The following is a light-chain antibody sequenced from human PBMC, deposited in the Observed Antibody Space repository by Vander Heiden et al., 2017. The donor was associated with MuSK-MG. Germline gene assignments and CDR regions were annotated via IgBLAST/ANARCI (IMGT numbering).Light chain of an antibody. J-gene: IGKJ4*01. CDR1: QSVSSY. CDR3: QQRSNWLT. Sequence: EIALTQSPATLSLSPGERATLSCSPSQSVSSYLAWYQQQPGQAPMLLIYDASNRATGIPARFSGSGSGTDFTLIISSLEPEDFAVYYCQQRSNWLTFGGGTKVEIK. CDR2: DAS. V-gene: IGKV3-11*01.